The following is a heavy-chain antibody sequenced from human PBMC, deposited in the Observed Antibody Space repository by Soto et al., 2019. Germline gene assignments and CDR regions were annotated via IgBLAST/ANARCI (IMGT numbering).Heavy chain of an antibody. V-gene: IGHV3-23*01. CDR2: ISGSDNSI. CDR3: AKGVSGSCYSGSDY. D-gene: IGHD2-15*01. J-gene: IGHJ4*02. Sequence: GGALRLACSASGFTFSSYAMSWVRQAPGKGLEWVSGISGSDNSITYADSVKGRFTISRDNTKNTLYLQMNSLRAEDTAVYYCAKGVSGSCYSGSDYWGQGNLVTVSS. CDR1: GFTFSSYA.